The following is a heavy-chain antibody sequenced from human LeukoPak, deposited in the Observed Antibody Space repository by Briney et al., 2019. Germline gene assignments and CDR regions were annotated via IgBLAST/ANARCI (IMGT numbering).Heavy chain of an antibody. CDR3: GSGSYYIGLFDY. CDR1: GFTFSSYA. Sequence: GGSLRLSCAASGFTFSSYAMSWVRQAPGKGLEWVSAISGSGGSTYYADSVKGRFTISRDNSKNTLYLQMNSLRAEDTAVYYCGSGSYYIGLFDYWGQGTLVTVSS. D-gene: IGHD3-10*01. CDR2: ISGSGGST. V-gene: IGHV3-23*01. J-gene: IGHJ4*02.